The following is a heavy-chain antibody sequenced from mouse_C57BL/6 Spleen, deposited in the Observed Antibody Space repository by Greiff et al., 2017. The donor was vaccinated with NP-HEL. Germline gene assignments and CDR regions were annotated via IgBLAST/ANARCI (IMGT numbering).Heavy chain of an antibody. CDR3: ARGDSPGWYFDV. CDR1: GYTFTSYG. Sequence: VKLQESGAELARPGASVKLSCKASGYTFTSYGISWVKQRTGQGLEWIGEIYPRSGNTYYNEKFKGKATLTADKSSSTAYMELRSLTSEDSAVYFCARGDSPGWYFDVWGTGTTVTVSS. V-gene: IGHV1-81*01. D-gene: IGHD3-3*01. CDR2: IYPRSGNT. J-gene: IGHJ1*03.